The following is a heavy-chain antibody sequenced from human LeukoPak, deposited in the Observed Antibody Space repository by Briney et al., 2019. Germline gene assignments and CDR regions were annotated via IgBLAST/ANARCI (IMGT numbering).Heavy chain of an antibody. Sequence: GGSLRLSCVGSGFTFHVAWMSWVRQAPGKGLERVGRIRSQSDGGTADYAAPVKGRMTISRDHSINTLYLQMNNLKTEDTAVYFCATVRTVSDSSLDYWGQGTLVTVSS. J-gene: IGHJ4*02. CDR1: GFTFHVAW. CDR3: ATVRTVSDSSLDY. V-gene: IGHV3-15*01. CDR2: IRSQSDGGTA. D-gene: IGHD6-19*01.